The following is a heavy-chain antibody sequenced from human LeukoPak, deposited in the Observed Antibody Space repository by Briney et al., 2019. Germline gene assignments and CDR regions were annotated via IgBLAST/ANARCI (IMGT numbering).Heavy chain of an antibody. CDR3: ARDWGAYYHFFDY. D-gene: IGHD3-22*01. CDR2: FDPEDGET. V-gene: IGHV1-24*01. CDR1: GYTLTELS. Sequence: ASVKVSCKVSGYTLTELSMHWVRQAPGKGLEWMGGFDPEDGETIHAQKFQGRVTMTEDTSTDTAYMELSSLRAEDTAVYYCARDWGAYYHFFDYWGQGTLVTVSS. J-gene: IGHJ4*02.